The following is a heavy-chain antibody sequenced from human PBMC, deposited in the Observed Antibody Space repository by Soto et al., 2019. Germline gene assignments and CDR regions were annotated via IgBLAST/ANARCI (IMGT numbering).Heavy chain of an antibody. V-gene: IGHV3-23*01. Sequence: GKGLEWVSTLSGSGGSTFYADSVKGRFTISRDNSKNTLYLQLNSLRAEDTAVYYCAKYGCSSTSCQCDYWGQGTRVTVSS. CDR3: AKYGCSSTSCQCDY. D-gene: IGHD2-2*01. J-gene: IGHJ4*02. CDR2: LSGSGGST.